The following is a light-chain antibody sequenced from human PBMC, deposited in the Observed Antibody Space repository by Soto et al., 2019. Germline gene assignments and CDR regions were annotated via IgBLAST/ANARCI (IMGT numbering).Light chain of an antibody. Sequence: EIVLTQSPGTLSLSRGERATLSCRASQSVSSSYLAWYQQKPGQAPRLLIYGTSSRATGISDRFRGSGSGTDFTLTISRLEPEDFAVYYCQQNDSSPSWTFGQGTKVDIK. CDR2: GTS. J-gene: IGKJ1*01. V-gene: IGKV3-20*01. CDR1: QSVSSSY. CDR3: QQNDSSPSWT.